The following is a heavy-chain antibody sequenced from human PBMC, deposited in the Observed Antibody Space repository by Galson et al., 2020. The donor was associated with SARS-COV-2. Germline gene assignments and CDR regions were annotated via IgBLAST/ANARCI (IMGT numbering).Heavy chain of an antibody. D-gene: IGHD5-12*01. Sequence: GGSLRLSCVASGFTFSDHWMQWVRQVPGRGLEWVSRMTSDGNNISYDDSVKGRFTISRDNAKNTLFLEMHSLRAEDTATYYCARAPRPYSGYLLFDPRGKGTLVTVSS. V-gene: IGHV3-74*01. CDR2: MTSDGNNI. J-gene: IGHJ5*02. CDR1: GFTFSDHW. CDR3: ARAPRPYSGYLLFDP.